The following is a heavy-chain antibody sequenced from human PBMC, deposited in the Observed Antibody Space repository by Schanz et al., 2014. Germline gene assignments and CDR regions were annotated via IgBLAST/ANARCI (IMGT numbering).Heavy chain of an antibody. J-gene: IGHJ4*02. CDR3: ARDHTTESYYSAGPPIDY. CDR2: IWYDGSNK. CDR1: GFTFSSYG. D-gene: IGHD1-26*01. V-gene: IGHV3-33*01. Sequence: VQLVESGGGVVQPGRSLRLSCAASGFTFSSYGMHWVRQAPGKGLEWVAVIWYDGSNKYYADSVKGRFTISRDNSKNTLFLQMNSLRAEDTAVYYCARDHTTESYYSAGPPIDYWGQGTLLTVSS.